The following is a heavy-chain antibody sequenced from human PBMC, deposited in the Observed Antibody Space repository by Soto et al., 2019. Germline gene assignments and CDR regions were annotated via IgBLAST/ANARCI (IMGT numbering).Heavy chain of an antibody. CDR3: ARVREWWGAFDI. J-gene: IGHJ3*02. Sequence: QVHLVQSGAEVKKPGASVKVSCKASGYTFTSYDINWVRQATGQGLEWMGWMNPNSGNTGYAQKFQGRVTMTRNSSISTAYMELSSLRSEDTAVYYCARVREWWGAFDIWGQGTMVTVSS. CDR2: MNPNSGNT. D-gene: IGHD2-15*01. V-gene: IGHV1-8*01. CDR1: GYTFTSYD.